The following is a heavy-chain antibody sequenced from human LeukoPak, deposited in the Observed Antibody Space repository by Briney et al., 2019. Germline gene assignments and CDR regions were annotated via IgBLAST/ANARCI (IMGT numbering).Heavy chain of an antibody. CDR1: GYTFTSYD. Sequence: GASVKVSCKASGYTFTSYDINWVRQATGQGLEWMGWMNPNSGNTGYAQKFQGRVTMTRNTSISTAYMELSSLRSEDTAVYYCARVSVVAATFDGMDVWGKGTTVTVSS. CDR3: ARVSVVAATFDGMDV. V-gene: IGHV1-8*01. CDR2: MNPNSGNT. D-gene: IGHD2-15*01. J-gene: IGHJ6*04.